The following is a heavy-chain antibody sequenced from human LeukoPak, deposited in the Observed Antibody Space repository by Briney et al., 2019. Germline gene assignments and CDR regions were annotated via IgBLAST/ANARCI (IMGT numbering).Heavy chain of an antibody. CDR3: ARAGEKGEYYYYYYMDV. Sequence: ASVTVSCKASGYTFTSYDINWVRQATGQGLEWMGWMNPNSGNTGYAQKFQGRVTMTRNTSISTAYMELSSLRSEDTAVYYCARAGEKGEYYYYYYMDVWGKGTTVTVSS. V-gene: IGHV1-8*01. CDR1: GYTFTSYD. J-gene: IGHJ6*03. CDR2: MNPNSGNT. D-gene: IGHD3-16*01.